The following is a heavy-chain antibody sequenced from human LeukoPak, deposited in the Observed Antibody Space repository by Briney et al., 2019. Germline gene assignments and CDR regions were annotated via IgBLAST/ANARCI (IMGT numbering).Heavy chain of an antibody. CDR1: GFTFSNYW. CDR2: VNSDGSST. V-gene: IGHV3-74*01. J-gene: IGHJ4*02. Sequence: GGSLRLSCAASGFTFSNYWIHWVRHAPGKGLVWVSRVNSDGSSTSYADSVKGRFTISRDNAKNTLYLQMNSLRAEDTAVYYCARDLYSYGYPEDRYFDYWGQGTLVTVSS. D-gene: IGHD5-18*01. CDR3: ARDLYSYGYPEDRYFDY.